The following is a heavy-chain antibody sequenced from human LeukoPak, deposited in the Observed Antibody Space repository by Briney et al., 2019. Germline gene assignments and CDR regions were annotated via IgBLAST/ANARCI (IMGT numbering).Heavy chain of an antibody. CDR1: GFTFDEYA. J-gene: IGHJ5*02. Sequence: GGSLRLSCAASGFTFDEYAMHWVRQAPGKGLEWVSLISGDGGSTYYADSVKGRFTISRDNSKNSLYLQMNSLRTEDTALYYCAKDGSIGDFWSGLNWFDPWGQGTLVTVSS. V-gene: IGHV3-43*02. CDR2: ISGDGGST. D-gene: IGHD3-3*01. CDR3: AKDGSIGDFWSGLNWFDP.